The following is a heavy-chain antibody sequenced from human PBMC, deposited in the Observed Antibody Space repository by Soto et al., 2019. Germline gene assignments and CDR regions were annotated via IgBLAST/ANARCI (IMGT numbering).Heavy chain of an antibody. D-gene: IGHD5-18*01. V-gene: IGHV3-23*01. Sequence: PGGSLRLSCVTSGFTFSSYAMSWVRQAPGKGLEWVSAISGTGSDTFYADSVKGRLTISRDNSKNTVDLQMNSLRAEDTAVYYCAREYRRGYSYGPDYWGQGTLVTVS. J-gene: IGHJ4*02. CDR3: AREYRRGYSYGPDY. CDR1: GFTFSSYA. CDR2: ISGTGSDT.